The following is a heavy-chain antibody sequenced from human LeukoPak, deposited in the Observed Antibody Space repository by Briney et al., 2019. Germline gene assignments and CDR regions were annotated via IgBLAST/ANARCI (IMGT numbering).Heavy chain of an antibody. D-gene: IGHD3-10*01. CDR2: IYYSGST. CDR3: ARDMSITMVRGVIIRRNDAFDI. V-gene: IGHV4-39*07. CDR1: GGSISSSSYY. Sequence: SETLSLTCTVSGGSISSSSYYWGWIRQSPGKGLEWIGSIYYSGSTYYNPSLKSRVTISVDTSKNQFSLKLSSVTAADTAVYYCARDMSITMVRGVIIRRNDAFDIWGQGTMVTVSS. J-gene: IGHJ3*02.